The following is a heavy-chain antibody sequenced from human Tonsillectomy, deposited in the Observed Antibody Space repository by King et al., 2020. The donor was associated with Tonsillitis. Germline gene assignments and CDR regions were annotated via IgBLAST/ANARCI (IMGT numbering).Heavy chain of an antibody. CDR1: GYSFTSYW. J-gene: IGHJ3*02. CDR2: IYPGDSDT. Sequence: QLVQSGAEVKKPGESLKISCKGSGYSFTSYWIGWVRQMPGKGLEWMGIIYPGDSDTRYSPSFQGQVTISADKSISTAYLQWSSLKASDTAMFYCARRMLCYDTSDDAFDIWGQGTVVTVSS. D-gene: IGHD3-22*01. V-gene: IGHV5-51*01. CDR3: ARRMLCYDTSDDAFDI.